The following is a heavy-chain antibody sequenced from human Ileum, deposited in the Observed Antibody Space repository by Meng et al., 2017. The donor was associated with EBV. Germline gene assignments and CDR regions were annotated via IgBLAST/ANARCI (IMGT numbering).Heavy chain of an antibody. CDR1: GFHFSIYA. J-gene: IGHJ4*02. CDR3: AKRDILYFSFED. V-gene: IGHV3-23*01. Sequence: AGGVVLLQGPRRLSGAACGFHFSIYAMSWVRKGPGKGLEWVSAISGSPERTYYADSVKGRFTISRDNSKNTLYLQMNSLRAEDTAVYFCAKRDILYFSFEDWGQGALVTVSS. D-gene: IGHD2/OR15-2a*01. CDR2: ISGSPERT.